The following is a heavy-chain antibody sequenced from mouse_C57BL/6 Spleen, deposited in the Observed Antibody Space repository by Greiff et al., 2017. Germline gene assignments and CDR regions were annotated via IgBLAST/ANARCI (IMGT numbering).Heavy chain of an antibody. V-gene: IGHV1-4*01. CDR2: INPSSGYT. CDR3: ARGVNSNYYYAMDY. Sequence: VKLVESGAELARPGASVKMSCKASGYTFTSYTMHWVKQRPGQGLEWIGYINPSSGYTKYNQKFKDKATLTADKSSSTAYMQLSSLTSEDSAVYYCARGVNSNYYYAMDYWGQGTSVTVSS. D-gene: IGHD2-5*01. CDR1: GYTFTSYT. J-gene: IGHJ4*01.